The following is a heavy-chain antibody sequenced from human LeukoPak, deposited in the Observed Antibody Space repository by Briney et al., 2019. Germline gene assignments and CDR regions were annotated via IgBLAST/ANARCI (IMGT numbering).Heavy chain of an antibody. D-gene: IGHD3-9*01. CDR2: INPSGGST. CDR1: GYTFTSYY. J-gene: IGHJ5*02. V-gene: IGHV1-46*01. CDR3: ARDQGPLRYFDWLLFGWFDP. Sequence: GSVKVSCKASGYTFTSYYMHWVRQAPGQGLEWMGIINPSGGSTSYAQKFQGRVTMTRDTSTSTVYMELSSLRSEDTAVYYCARDQGPLRYFDWLLFGWFDPWGQGTLVTVSS.